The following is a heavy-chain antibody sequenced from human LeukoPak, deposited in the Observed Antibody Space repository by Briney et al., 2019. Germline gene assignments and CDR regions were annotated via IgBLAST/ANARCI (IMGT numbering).Heavy chain of an antibody. D-gene: IGHD3-22*01. V-gene: IGHV1-2*02. CDR1: GYTFTGYY. CDR3: ARGPYYYDSRGYTPVGYFDY. J-gene: IGHJ4*02. Sequence: ASVKVSCKASGYTFTGYYMHCLRQAPGQGLEWMGWINPNNGGTNYAQKFQGRVTMARDTSISTAYMELSRLRSDDTALYYCARGPYYYDSRGYTPVGYFDYWGQGTLVTVSS. CDR2: INPNNGGT.